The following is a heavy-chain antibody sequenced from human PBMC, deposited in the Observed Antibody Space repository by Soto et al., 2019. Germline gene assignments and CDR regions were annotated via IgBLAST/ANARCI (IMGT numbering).Heavy chain of an antibody. D-gene: IGHD6-13*01. J-gene: IGHJ6*02. CDR2: IYYSGST. CDR3: ARIAAAGPSYYYGMDV. V-gene: IGHV4-39*01. Sequence: PSETLSLTCTVSGGSISSGGYYWGWIRQPPGKGLEWIGSIYYSGSTYYNPSLKSRVTISVDTSKNKFSLKLSSVTAADTAVYYCARIAAAGPSYYYGMDVWGQGTTVTVSS. CDR1: GGSISSGGYY.